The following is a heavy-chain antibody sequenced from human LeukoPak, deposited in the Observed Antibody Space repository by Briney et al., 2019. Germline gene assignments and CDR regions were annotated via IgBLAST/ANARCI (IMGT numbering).Heavy chain of an antibody. CDR2: IYHSGST. CDR1: GYSISSGYY. V-gene: IGHV4-38-2*02. D-gene: IGHD3-3*01. Sequence: SETLSLTCTVSGYSISSGYYWGWIRQPPGKGLEWIGSIYHSGSTYYNPSLKSRVTTSVDTSKNQFSLKLSSVTAADTAVYYCARGRWRRHSYYYYMDVWGKGTTVTVSS. CDR3: ARGRWRRHSYYYYMDV. J-gene: IGHJ6*03.